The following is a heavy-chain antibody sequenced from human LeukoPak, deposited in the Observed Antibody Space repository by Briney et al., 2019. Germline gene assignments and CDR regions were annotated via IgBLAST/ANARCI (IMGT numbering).Heavy chain of an antibody. V-gene: IGHV3-23*01. Sequence: AGGSLRLSCAASGFTFNSYAMSWVRQAPGKGLEWVSTISASGGSTYYAESVKGRFTISRDNSKSTLSLQMSSLRAEDTAVYYCAKGECSGISCYAGYWGQGTLVTVSS. J-gene: IGHJ4*02. D-gene: IGHD2-2*01. CDR2: ISASGGST. CDR1: GFTFNSYA. CDR3: AKGECSGISCYAGY.